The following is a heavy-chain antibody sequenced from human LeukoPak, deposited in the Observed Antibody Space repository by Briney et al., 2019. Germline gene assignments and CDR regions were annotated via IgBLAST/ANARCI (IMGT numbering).Heavy chain of an antibody. Sequence: GGSLRLSCTASGVTFSNYGMHWVRQAPGRGLEWVAVVWSDGSNKNYAESVKGRFTISKDNYKNTLYLQMSSLRAADTAVYYCARDPGTTTYVMDVWGQGTTVTVYS. J-gene: IGHJ6*02. V-gene: IGHV3-33*01. CDR1: GVTFSNYG. D-gene: IGHD1-1*01. CDR2: VWSDGSNK. CDR3: ARDPGTTTYVMDV.